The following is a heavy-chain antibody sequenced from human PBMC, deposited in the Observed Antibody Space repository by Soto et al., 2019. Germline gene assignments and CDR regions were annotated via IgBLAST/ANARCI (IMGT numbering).Heavy chain of an antibody. CDR3: ARALDYHDSSGYDY. J-gene: IGHJ4*02. V-gene: IGHV1-69*06. CDR2: IIPIFGTA. CDR1: GGTFSSYA. Sequence: GASVKVSCKASGGTFSSYAISWVRQAPGQGLEWMGGIIPIFGTANYAQKFQGRVTITADKSTSTAYMELSSLRSEDKAVYYCARALDYHDSSGYDYWGQGTLVTVSS. D-gene: IGHD3-22*01.